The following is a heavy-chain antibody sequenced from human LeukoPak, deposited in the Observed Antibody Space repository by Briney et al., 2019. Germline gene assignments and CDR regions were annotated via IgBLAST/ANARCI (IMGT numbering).Heavy chain of an antibody. CDR3: ARGGGRYCSSTSCYYYGMDV. D-gene: IGHD2-2*01. Sequence: SVKVSCKASGGTFSSYAISWVRQAPGQGLEGTGGIIPIFGTANYAQKFQGRVTITADESTSTAYMELSSLRSEDTAVYYCARGGGRYCSSTSCYYYGMDVWGKGTTVTVSS. CDR2: IIPIFGTA. J-gene: IGHJ6*04. CDR1: GGTFSSYA. V-gene: IGHV1-69*01.